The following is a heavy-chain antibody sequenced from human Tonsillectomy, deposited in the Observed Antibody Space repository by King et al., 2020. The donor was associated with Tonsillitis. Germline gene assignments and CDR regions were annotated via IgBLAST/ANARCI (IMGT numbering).Heavy chain of an antibody. CDR3: ARAAAIRGAEYCQH. D-gene: IGHD5-24*01. CDR2: IYQSGST. CDR1: GGSISSGGYS. V-gene: IGHV4-30-2*01. Sequence: QLQESGSGLVKPSQTLSLTCAVSGGSISSGGYSWSWIRQPPGTGLEWIGYIYQSGSTYYNPSLKSRVTIPLDRSKNQFSLKLSSVTAADTAVYYCARAAAIRGAEYCQHWGQGTLVTVSS. J-gene: IGHJ1*01.